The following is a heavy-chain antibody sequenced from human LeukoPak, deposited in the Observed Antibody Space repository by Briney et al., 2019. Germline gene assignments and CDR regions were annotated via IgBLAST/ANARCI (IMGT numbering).Heavy chain of an antibody. V-gene: IGHV4-61*02. Sequence: SQTLSFTCTVSGGSISSGSYYWSWIRQPAGKGLEWIGSIYTSGSTNYNPSLKSRVTISVDTSKNQFSLKLSSVTAADTAVYYWARGGYSADYWGQGTLVTVSS. CDR1: GGSISSGSYY. CDR3: ARGGYSADY. CDR2: IYTSGST. D-gene: IGHD3-22*01. J-gene: IGHJ4*02.